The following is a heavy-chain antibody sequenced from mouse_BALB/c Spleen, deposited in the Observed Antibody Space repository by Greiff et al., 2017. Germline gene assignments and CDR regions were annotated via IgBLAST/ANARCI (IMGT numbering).Heavy chain of an antibody. CDR3: ARRNAMDY. V-gene: IGHV2-9*02. CDR2: ICAGGST. CDR1: GFSLTRYG. Sequence: VQLVESGPGLVAPSQSLSITCTVSGFSLTRYGIHWVRQPQGKGLEWLGVICAGGSTNYNSALMSRISISKDNSKNHVLLKMNSLQTDDTAMYYCARRNAMDYWGQGTSVTVSS. J-gene: IGHJ4*01.